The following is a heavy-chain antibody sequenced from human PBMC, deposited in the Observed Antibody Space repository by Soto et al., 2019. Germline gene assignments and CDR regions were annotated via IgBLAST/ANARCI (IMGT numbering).Heavy chain of an antibody. Sequence: SETLSLTCAVYGGSFSGYYWSWIRQPPGKGLEWIGEINHSGSTNYNPSLKSRVTISVDTSKNQFSLKLSSVTAADTAVYYCARGKVYDYIWGSYRYKVDGYFDYWGQGTLVTVSS. V-gene: IGHV4-34*01. D-gene: IGHD3-16*02. CDR3: ARGKVYDYIWGSYRYKVDGYFDY. J-gene: IGHJ4*02. CDR2: INHSGST. CDR1: GGSFSGYY.